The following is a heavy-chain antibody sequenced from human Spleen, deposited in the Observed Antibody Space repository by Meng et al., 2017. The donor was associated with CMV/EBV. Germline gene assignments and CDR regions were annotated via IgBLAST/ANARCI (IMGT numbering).Heavy chain of an antibody. J-gene: IGHJ4*02. D-gene: IGHD3-10*01. Sequence: GGSLRLSCTVSGYSISSGYYWGWVRQAPGKGLECIGRIKSKTDSGTTDYAAPVKGRFTISRDDSKNTLYLQMNSLKTEDTAVYYCTTDFPHGGVDYWGQGTLVTVSS. CDR1: GYSISSGYY. CDR3: TTDFPHGGVDY. V-gene: IGHV3-15*01. CDR2: IKSKTDSGTT.